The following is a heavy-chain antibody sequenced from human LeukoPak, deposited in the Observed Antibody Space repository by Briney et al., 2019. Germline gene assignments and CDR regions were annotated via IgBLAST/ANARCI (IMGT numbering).Heavy chain of an antibody. CDR1: GGSLSSSSYY. D-gene: IGHD3-10*01. Sequence: PSETLSLTCTVSGGSLSSSSYYWGWIRQPPGKGLEWIVCMSYSGSTYYNPSLKSRVTIAVDTSKTQFSLKLSSVTAADTAVYYCARFYTTSQYGSGYMDVWGKGTTVTVSS. V-gene: IGHV4-39*01. J-gene: IGHJ6*03. CDR2: MSYSGST. CDR3: ARFYTTSQYGSGYMDV.